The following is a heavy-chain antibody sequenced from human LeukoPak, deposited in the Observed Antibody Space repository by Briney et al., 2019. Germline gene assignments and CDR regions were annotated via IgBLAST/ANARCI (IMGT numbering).Heavy chain of an antibody. CDR1: GFTFSSYW. CDR2: ISGDGDYT. D-gene: IGHD5-12*01. J-gene: IGHJ4*02. CDR3: AREDGYKYTGSFDY. V-gene: IGHV3-74*01. Sequence: GGSLRLSCAASGFTFSSYWMHWVRQAPGKGLVWVSRISGDGDYTNYADSVKGRFSISRDNAKNTLFLQMNSLRAEDTAVYYCAREDGYKYTGSFDYWGQGTLVTVSS.